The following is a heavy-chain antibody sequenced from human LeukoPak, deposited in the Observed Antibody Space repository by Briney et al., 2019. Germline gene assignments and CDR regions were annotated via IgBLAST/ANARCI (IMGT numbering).Heavy chain of an antibody. D-gene: IGHD3-9*01. Sequence: PGGSLRLSCAASGFTFSDSVMHWVRQASGKGLEWVGRIRSKANSYATVYAASVKGRFTISRDDSKNTAYLQMNSLKTEDTAVYYCTRTSDILTGYTPREAYYYYYHMDVWGKGTTVTISS. V-gene: IGHV3-73*01. CDR3: TRTSDILTGYTPREAYYYYYHMDV. CDR1: GFTFSDSV. CDR2: IRSKANSYAT. J-gene: IGHJ6*03.